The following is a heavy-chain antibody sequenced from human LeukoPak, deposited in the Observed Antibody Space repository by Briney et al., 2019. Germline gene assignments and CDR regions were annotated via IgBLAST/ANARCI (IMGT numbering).Heavy chain of an antibody. CDR2: ISGSGGST. CDR3: AKEPPVQLERKGWGAFDI. J-gene: IGHJ3*02. V-gene: IGHV3-23*01. Sequence: PGGSLRLSCAASGFTFSSYSMNWVRQAPGKGLEWVSAISGSGGSTYYADSVKGRFTISRDNSKNTLYLQMNSLRAEDTAVYYCAKEPPVQLERKGWGAFDIWGQGTMVTVSS. CDR1: GFTFSSYS. D-gene: IGHD1-1*01.